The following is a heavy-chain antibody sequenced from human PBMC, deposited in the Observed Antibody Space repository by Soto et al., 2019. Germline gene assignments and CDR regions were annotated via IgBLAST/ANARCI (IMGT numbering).Heavy chain of an antibody. D-gene: IGHD2-2*01. Sequence: QVQLVQSGAEVKKPGASVNVSCKASGYTFTGYYMHWVRQAPGQGLEWMGWINPNRGGTNYAQKLQGWVTMTRDTSISTANMELSRLRSDDTAVYYGARGGYPYCSRTSCAKVPNGFDPWGQGTLVTVSS. CDR3: ARGGYPYCSRTSCAKVPNGFDP. V-gene: IGHV1-2*04. CDR1: GYTFTGYY. CDR2: INPNRGGT. J-gene: IGHJ5*02.